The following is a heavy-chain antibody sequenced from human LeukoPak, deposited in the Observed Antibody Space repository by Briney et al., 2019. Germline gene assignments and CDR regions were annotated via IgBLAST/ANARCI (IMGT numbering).Heavy chain of an antibody. V-gene: IGHV4-39*07. CDR3: AREMRSPRGGFDY. J-gene: IGHJ4*02. CDR2: MYYSGST. Sequence: SETLSLTCTVSSGSISSTSYYWGWIRQPPGMGLEWIGSMYYSGSTYYNPSLKSRVTIPVDTSKSQFSLKLSSVTAADTAVYYCAREMRSPRGGFDYWDQGTLVTVSS. CDR1: SGSISSTSYY. D-gene: IGHD3-10*01.